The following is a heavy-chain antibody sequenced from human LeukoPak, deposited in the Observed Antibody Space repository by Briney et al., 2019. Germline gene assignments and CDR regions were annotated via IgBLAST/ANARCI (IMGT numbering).Heavy chain of an antibody. CDR3: ARSDFWSGYYNDY. Sequence: PGGSLRLSCAASGFTFSSYAMSWVRQAPGKGLEWVSAISGSGGSTYYADSVKGRFTISRDNSKNTLYLQMNSLRAEDTAVYYCARSDFWSGYYNDYWGQGTLVTVSS. J-gene: IGHJ4*02. V-gene: IGHV3-23*01. D-gene: IGHD3-3*01. CDR2: ISGSGGST. CDR1: GFTFSSYA.